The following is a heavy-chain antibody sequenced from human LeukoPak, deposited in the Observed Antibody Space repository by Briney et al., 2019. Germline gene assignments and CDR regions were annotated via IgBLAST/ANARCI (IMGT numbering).Heavy chain of an antibody. Sequence: ASVKVSCKASGGTFSSYAISWVRQAPGQGLEWMGGIIPIFGTANYAQKFQGRVTITTDESTSTAYMEPSSLRSEDTAVYYCAREPRVGIAVAEGWFDPWGQGTLVAVSS. D-gene: IGHD6-19*01. CDR2: IIPIFGTA. J-gene: IGHJ5*02. V-gene: IGHV1-69*05. CDR3: AREPRVGIAVAEGWFDP. CDR1: GGTFSSYA.